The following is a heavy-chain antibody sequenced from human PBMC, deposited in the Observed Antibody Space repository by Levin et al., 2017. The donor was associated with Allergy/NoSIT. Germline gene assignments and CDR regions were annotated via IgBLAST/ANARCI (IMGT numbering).Heavy chain of an antibody. CDR3: ARETRDSSGFYGMDV. CDR1: GYTFTDYY. D-gene: IGHD6-19*01. Sequence: ASVKVSCKASGYTFTDYYMHWVRQAPGQGLEWMGWINANSGGTNDAQKFHGRVTMTRDTSIRTVYMELSRLRSDDTAVYYCARETRDSSGFYGMDVWGQGTTVTVSS. CDR2: INANSGGT. J-gene: IGHJ6*02. V-gene: IGHV1-2*02.